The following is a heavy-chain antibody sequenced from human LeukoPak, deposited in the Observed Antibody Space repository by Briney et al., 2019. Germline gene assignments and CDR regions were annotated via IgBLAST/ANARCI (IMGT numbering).Heavy chain of an antibody. J-gene: IGHJ4*02. V-gene: IGHV3-30*18. Sequence: GGSLRLSCAASGFTFSSYGMHWVRQAPGKGLEWVAVISYDGSNKYYADSVKGRFTISRDNSKNTLYLQMNSLRAEDTAVYYCAKEDGNFDYWGQGTLVTVSS. D-gene: IGHD5-24*01. CDR2: ISYDGSNK. CDR1: GFTFSSYG. CDR3: AKEDGNFDY.